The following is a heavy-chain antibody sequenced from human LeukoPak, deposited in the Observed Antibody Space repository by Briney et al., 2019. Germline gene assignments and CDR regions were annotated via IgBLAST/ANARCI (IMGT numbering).Heavy chain of an antibody. J-gene: IGHJ6*02. V-gene: IGHV3-30-3*01. Sequence: PGGSLRLSYAASGFTFSSYGMHWVRQAPGKGLEWVAVISYDGSDKYYADSVKGRFTISRDNSKNTLYLQMNSLRAEDTAVYYCARPAGTYDYSYGMDVWGQGTTVTVSS. CDR3: ARPAGTYDYSYGMDV. CDR1: GFTFSSYG. D-gene: IGHD6-19*01. CDR2: ISYDGSDK.